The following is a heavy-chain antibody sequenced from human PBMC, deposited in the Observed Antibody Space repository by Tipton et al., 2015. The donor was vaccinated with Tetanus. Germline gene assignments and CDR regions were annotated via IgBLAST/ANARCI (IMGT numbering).Heavy chain of an antibody. J-gene: IGHJ5*02. CDR3: ARHGGFGGPPIDL. V-gene: IGHV4-30-2*03. D-gene: IGHD3-10*01. Sequence: TLSLTCTVSGGSISSGGYSWGWIRQPPGKGLEWVGSIYYSGFTYYNPSFTSRVTISVDTSKDQLSLKLSSVTAADTALYNCARHGGFGGPPIDLWGQGTLVTVSS. CDR2: IYYSGFT. CDR1: GGSISSGGYS.